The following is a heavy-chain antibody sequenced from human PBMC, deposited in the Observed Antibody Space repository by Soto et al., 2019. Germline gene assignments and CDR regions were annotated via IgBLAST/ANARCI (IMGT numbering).Heavy chain of an antibody. CDR3: ARDRAAGIFVWEY. D-gene: IGHD6-13*01. V-gene: IGHV3-33*01. Sequence: QVQLVESGGGVVQPGRSPRLSCAASGFTFSSYGMHWVRQAPGKGLEWVAVIWYDGSNKYYADSVKGRFTISRDNSKNTLYLQMNSLRAEDTAVYYCARDRAAGIFVWEYWGQGTLVTVSS. J-gene: IGHJ4*02. CDR2: IWYDGSNK. CDR1: GFTFSSYG.